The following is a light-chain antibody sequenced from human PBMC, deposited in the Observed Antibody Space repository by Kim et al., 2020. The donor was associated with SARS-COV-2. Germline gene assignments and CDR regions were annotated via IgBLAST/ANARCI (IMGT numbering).Light chain of an antibody. CDR1: QSTSNF. V-gene: IGKV1-39*01. Sequence: SVGDSVTITCLATQSTSNFLNLYQHKPGRAPKLLIYAASSLQSGVPSRFSGSGSGTDFTLTISSLQPEDFATYYCQQSYIRPLFTFGPGTKVDIK. CDR2: AAS. J-gene: IGKJ3*01. CDR3: QQSYIRPLFT.